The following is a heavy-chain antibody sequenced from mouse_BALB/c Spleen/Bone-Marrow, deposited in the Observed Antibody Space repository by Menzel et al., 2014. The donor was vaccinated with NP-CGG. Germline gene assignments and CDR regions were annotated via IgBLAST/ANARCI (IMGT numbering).Heavy chain of an antibody. V-gene: IGHV1-61*01. CDR3: ARRERTGMNY. J-gene: IGHJ2*01. Sequence: VQLQQSGAELVRPGASVKLSCEASGYSFTSYWMNWVKQRPGQGLEWIGMIYPSDSETRLNQKFKDKATLTVDKSSSTAYMQLNSPTTEDPAVYYCARRERTGMNYWGQGTTLTVSS. CDR2: IYPSDSET. D-gene: IGHD4-1*01. CDR1: GYSFTSYW.